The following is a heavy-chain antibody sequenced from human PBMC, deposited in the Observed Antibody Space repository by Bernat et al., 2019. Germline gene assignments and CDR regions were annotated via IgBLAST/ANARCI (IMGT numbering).Heavy chain of an antibody. CDR1: GGTFSSYA. V-gene: IGHV1-69*01. Sequence: QVQLVQSGAEVKKPGSSVKVSCKASGGTFSSYAISWVRQAPGQGLEWMGGIIPIFGTANYAQKFQGRVTITAYESTSTAYMELSSLRSEDTAVYYCARVFRNIVVVPAAMAFDLWGRGTLVTVSS. J-gene: IGHJ2*01. CDR3: ARVFRNIVVVPAAMAFDL. D-gene: IGHD2-2*01. CDR2: IIPIFGTA.